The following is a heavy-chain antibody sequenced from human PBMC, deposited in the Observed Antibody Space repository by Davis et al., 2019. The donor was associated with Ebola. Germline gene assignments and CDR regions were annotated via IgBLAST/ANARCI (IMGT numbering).Heavy chain of an antibody. D-gene: IGHD5-12*01. J-gene: IGHJ3*02. CDR1: GGTFGNYV. V-gene: IGHV1-69*06. CDR3: AREGRIASMSSIEAFDI. CDR2: ITPVFEST. Sequence: SVKVSCKASGGTFGNYVFAWVRQAPGQGLEWMGAITPVFESTNYAERFRDRFTISADKSTSTVYLAVSRLRSEDTAVYFCAREGRIASMSSIEAFDIWGEGTLITV.